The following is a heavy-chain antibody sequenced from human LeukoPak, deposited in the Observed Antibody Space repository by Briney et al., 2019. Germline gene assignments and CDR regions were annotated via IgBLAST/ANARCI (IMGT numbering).Heavy chain of an antibody. CDR1: GFTFSTYW. D-gene: IGHD1-26*01. J-gene: IGHJ4*02. Sequence: PGGPLRLSCAPSGFTFSTYWMHWVRQAPGKGLVWVSRINSDGSGTTYADSVKGRFTISRDNAKNTLYLQMNSLRAEDTAVYYCAREGTSGSYVKFDYWGQGILVTVSS. CDR2: INSDGSGT. V-gene: IGHV3-74*01. CDR3: AREGTSGSYVKFDY.